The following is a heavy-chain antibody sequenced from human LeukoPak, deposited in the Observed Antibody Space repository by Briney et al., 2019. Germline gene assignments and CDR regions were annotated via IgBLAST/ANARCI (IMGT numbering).Heavy chain of an antibody. CDR2: ISGSGGST. V-gene: IGHV3-23*01. CDR1: GFTFSSYA. D-gene: IGHD6-13*01. Sequence: PGGSLRLSCAASGFTFSSYAMSWVRQAPGKGLEWVSAISGSGGSTYYADSVKGRFTISRDNSKNTLYLQMNSLRAEDTAVYYCAKLSAALLYIERVPLGGYFDYWGQGTLVTVSS. CDR3: AKLSAALLYIERVPLGGYFDY. J-gene: IGHJ4*02.